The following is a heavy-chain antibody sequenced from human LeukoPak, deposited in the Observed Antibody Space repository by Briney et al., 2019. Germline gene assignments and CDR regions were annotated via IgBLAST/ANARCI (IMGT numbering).Heavy chain of an antibody. V-gene: IGHV4-34*01. Sequence: SETLSLTCAVYGGSFSGYYWSWIRQPPGKGLEWIGEINHSGSTNYNPSLKSRVTISVDTSKNQFSLKLSSVTAADTAVYYCARHWHPFGGYEGRDWFGPWGQGTLVTVSS. CDR1: GGSFSGYY. CDR3: ARHWHPFGGYEGRDWFGP. J-gene: IGHJ5*02. D-gene: IGHD3-22*01. CDR2: INHSGST.